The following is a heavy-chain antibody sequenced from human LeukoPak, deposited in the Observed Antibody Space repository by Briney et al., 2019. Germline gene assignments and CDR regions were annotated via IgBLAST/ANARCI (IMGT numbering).Heavy chain of an antibody. J-gene: IGHJ4*02. V-gene: IGHV3-7*01. Sequence: GGSLRLSCAASGFTFSSYWMSWVRQSPGKGLEWVANIKQDGTDKNYVDSVEGRFTISKDNAKNSLYLQMNRLRVEDTAIYYSARCRTGSYYSASWGQGTLVSVSS. CDR3: ARCRTGSYYSAS. D-gene: IGHD1-1*01. CDR1: GFTFSSYW. CDR2: IKQDGTDK.